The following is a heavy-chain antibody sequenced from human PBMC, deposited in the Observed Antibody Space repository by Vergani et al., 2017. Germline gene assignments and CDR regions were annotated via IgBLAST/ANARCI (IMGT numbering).Heavy chain of an antibody. CDR1: GGSISSSSYY. CDR3: ARAGVTTVFDY. V-gene: IGHV4-30-2*01. J-gene: IGHJ4*02. Sequence: QLQLQESGPGLVKPSETLSLTCTVSGGSISSSSYYWGWIRQPPGKGLEWIGYIYHSGSTYYNPSLKSRVTISVDRSKNQFSLKLSSVTAADTAVYYCARAGVTTVFDYWGQGTLVTVSS. D-gene: IGHD4-17*01. CDR2: IYHSGST.